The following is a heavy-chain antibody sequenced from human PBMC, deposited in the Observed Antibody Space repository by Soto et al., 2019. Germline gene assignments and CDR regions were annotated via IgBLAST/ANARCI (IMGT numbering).Heavy chain of an antibody. D-gene: IGHD6-19*01. V-gene: IGHV4-34*01. CDR2: INHSGST. CDR1: GGSFSGYY. Sequence: SETLSLTCAVHGGSFSGYYWTWIRQPPGKGLEWIGEINHSGSTNYNPSLESRVTISVDTSKNQFSLKLSSVTAADTAVYYCASLVAVAANVWTHFDYWGQGALVTVSS. J-gene: IGHJ4*02. CDR3: ASLVAVAANVWTHFDY.